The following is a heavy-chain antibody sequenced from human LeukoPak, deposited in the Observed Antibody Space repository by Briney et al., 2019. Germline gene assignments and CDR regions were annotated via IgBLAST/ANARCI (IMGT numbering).Heavy chain of an antibody. V-gene: IGHV1-18*01. CDR1: GYTFNHHG. CDR3: ARDPSNTSGRYQYFDL. D-gene: IGHD6-19*01. CDR2: ISAYNGDT. Sequence: ASVKVSCKASGYTFNHHGITWVRQAPGQGLEWMGWISAYNGDTKYAQEFQGRVTMTTDTPTSTAYMELRSLRSDDTALYHCARDPSNTSGRYQYFDLWGRGTLVTVSS. J-gene: IGHJ2*01.